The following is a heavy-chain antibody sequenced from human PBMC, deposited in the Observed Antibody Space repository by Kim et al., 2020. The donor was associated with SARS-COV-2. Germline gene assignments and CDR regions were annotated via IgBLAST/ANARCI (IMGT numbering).Heavy chain of an antibody. CDR2: ISWTGAT. J-gene: IGHJ5*02. CDR3: AKHHLYGIYTYSYWFDP. D-gene: IGHD2-15*01. V-gene: IGHV4-59*08. CDR1: GASTGIHY. Sequence: SETLSLTCTVSGASTGIHYWSWIRQPPGKGLEWIAYISWTGATNYNPSLKSRATLSIDTSQNLLLLSLTSVTAADTAIYYCAKHHLYGIYTYSYWFDPWGQGTLVTVSS.